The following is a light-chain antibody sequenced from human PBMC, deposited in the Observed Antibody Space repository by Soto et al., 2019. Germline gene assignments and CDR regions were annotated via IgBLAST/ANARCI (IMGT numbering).Light chain of an antibody. CDR3: QQYYSTPPIT. Sequence: DIVMTQSPDSLAVSLGERATINCKSSQSVLYSSNNKNYLAWYQQKPGQPPKLLIYWASTRESGVPDRFSGSGSVTDFSLTISSLQAEDVAVYYCQQYYSTPPITFGGGTKVEIK. V-gene: IGKV4-1*01. J-gene: IGKJ4*01. CDR2: WAS. CDR1: QSVLYSSNNKNY.